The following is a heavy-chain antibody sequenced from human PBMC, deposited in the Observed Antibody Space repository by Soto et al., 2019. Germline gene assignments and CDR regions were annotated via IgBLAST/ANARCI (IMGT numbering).Heavy chain of an antibody. D-gene: IGHD1-26*01. CDR3: ARDIGSGSYASGFDP. CDR2: ISAYNGNT. Sequence: ASVKVSCKASGYTFTSYGISWVRQAPGQGLEWMGWISAYNGNTNYAQKLQGRVTMTTDTSTSTAYMELRSLRSDDTAVYYCARDIGSGSYASGFDPWAREPWSPSPQ. J-gene: IGHJ5*02. V-gene: IGHV1-18*04. CDR1: GYTFTSYG.